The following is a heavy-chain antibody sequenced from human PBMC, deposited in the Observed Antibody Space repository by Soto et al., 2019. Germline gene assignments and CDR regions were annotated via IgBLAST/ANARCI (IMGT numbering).Heavy chain of an antibody. V-gene: IGHV3-30-3*01. J-gene: IGHJ4*02. CDR3: ARVARALRQVGLGGEKY. CDR2: ISYDGSNK. D-gene: IGHD3-16*01. Sequence: QVQLVESGGGVVQPGRSLRLSCAASGFTFSSYAMHWVRQAPGKGLEWVAVISYDGSNKYYADSVKGRFTISRDNSKNTLYLQMNSLRAEDTAVYYCARVARALRQVGLGGEKYWGQGTLVTVSS. CDR1: GFTFSSYA.